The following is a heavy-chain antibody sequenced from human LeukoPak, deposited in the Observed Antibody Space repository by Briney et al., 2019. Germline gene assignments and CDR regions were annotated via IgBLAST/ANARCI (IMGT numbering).Heavy chain of an antibody. Sequence: GGSLRLSCAASGFTFSTYVMSWVREAPGKGLEWVSGISGSGDNTYYADSVKGRFTISRDNSKNTLYLQMNSLRAEDTAVYYCAKGSGYDTDFDYWGQGTLVTVSS. CDR1: GFTFSTYV. D-gene: IGHD3-9*01. J-gene: IGHJ4*02. CDR2: ISGSGDNT. V-gene: IGHV3-23*01. CDR3: AKGSGYDTDFDY.